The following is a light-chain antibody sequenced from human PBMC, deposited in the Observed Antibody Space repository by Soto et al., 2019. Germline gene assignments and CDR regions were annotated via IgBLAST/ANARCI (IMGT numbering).Light chain of an antibody. J-gene: IGKJ1*01. CDR3: QQLNSYPRT. Sequence: DIQLTQSPSFLSASVGDRVTITCRASQGISRNLAWFQQKPGKAPELLIYAAFNLQSGVPSRFSGSGSGTEFTLTISSRQPEDFATYYCQQLNSYPRTFGQGTKVEVK. CDR1: QGISRN. CDR2: AAF. V-gene: IGKV1-9*01.